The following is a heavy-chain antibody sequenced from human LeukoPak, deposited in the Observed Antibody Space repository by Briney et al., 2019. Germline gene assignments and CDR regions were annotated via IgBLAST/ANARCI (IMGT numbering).Heavy chain of an antibody. Sequence: SETLSLACTVSGGSISSSSYYWGWIRQPPGKGLEWIGSIYYSGSTYYNPSLKSRVTISVDTSKNQFSLKLSSVTAAHTAVDYCARDSPGYCSSTSCYSGWFDAWGQGTLVTVSS. CDR3: ARDSPGYCSSTSCYSGWFDA. J-gene: IGHJ5*02. V-gene: IGHV4-39*07. D-gene: IGHD2-2*03. CDR1: GGSISSSSYY. CDR2: IYYSGST.